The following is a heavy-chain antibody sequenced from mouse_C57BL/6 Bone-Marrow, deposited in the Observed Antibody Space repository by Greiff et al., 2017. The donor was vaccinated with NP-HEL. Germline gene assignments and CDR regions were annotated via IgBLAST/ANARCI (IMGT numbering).Heavy chain of an antibody. CDR2: ISNGGGST. J-gene: IGHJ1*03. D-gene: IGHD1-1*01. V-gene: IGHV5-12*01. CDR1: GFTFSDYY. CDR3: AREGNGSSPYWYFDV. Sequence: EVMLVESGGGLVQPGGSLKLSCAASGFTFSDYYMYWVRQTPEKRLEWVAYISNGGGSTYYPDTVKGRFTISRDNAKNTLYLQMSRLKSEDTAMYYCAREGNGSSPYWYFDVWGTGTTVTVSS.